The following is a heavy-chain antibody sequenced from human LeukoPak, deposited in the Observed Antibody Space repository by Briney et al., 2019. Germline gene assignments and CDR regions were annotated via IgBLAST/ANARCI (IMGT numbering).Heavy chain of an antibody. CDR2: ISAYNGNT. Sequence: ASVKVSCKASGHTFTSYGISWVRQAPGQGLEWMGWISAYNGNTNYAQKLQGRVTMTTDTSTSTAYMELRSLRSDDTAVCYCARDPQYYYGSGRNPNAFDIWGQGTMVTVSS. CDR3: ARDPQYYYGSGRNPNAFDI. CDR1: GHTFTSYG. V-gene: IGHV1-18*01. J-gene: IGHJ3*02. D-gene: IGHD3-10*01.